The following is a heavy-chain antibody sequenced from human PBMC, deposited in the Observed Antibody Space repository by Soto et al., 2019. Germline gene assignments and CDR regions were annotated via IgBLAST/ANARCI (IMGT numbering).Heavy chain of an antibody. CDR1: GGSISSGGYY. Sequence: SETLSLTCAVSGGSISSGGYYWSWIRQHPGKGLEWIGYIYYSGSTYYNPSLKSRVTISVDTSKNQFSLKLSSVTAADTAVYYCASIAVAGLPYYYYGMDVWGQGTTVTVSS. J-gene: IGHJ6*02. CDR2: IYYSGST. D-gene: IGHD6-19*01. V-gene: IGHV4-31*11. CDR3: ASIAVAGLPYYYYGMDV.